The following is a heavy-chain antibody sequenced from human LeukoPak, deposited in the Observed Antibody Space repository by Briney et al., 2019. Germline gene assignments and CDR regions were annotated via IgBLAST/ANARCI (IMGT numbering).Heavy chain of an antibody. CDR2: ISGSGGGT. D-gene: IGHD3-10*01. CDR3: AKDRWKTVLRGPDY. J-gene: IGHJ4*02. Sequence: GGSLRLSCAASGFTFSSYAMSWVRQAPGKGLEWVSAISGSGGGTYYADSVKGRSTISRDNSMNTLYLQMNSLRADDTAVYYCAKDRWKTVLRGPDYWGQGTLVTVSS. V-gene: IGHV3-23*01. CDR1: GFTFSSYA.